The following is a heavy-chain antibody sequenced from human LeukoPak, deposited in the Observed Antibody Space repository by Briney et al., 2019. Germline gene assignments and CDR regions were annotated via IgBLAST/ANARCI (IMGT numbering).Heavy chain of an antibody. CDR3: AKEGDYGYWYFDL. D-gene: IGHD4-17*01. CDR1: GFTFSSYA. CDR2: ISGIGGST. J-gene: IGHJ2*01. Sequence: SGGSLRLCCAASGFTFSSYAMTWVRQPPGKGLEWVSAISGIGGSTYYADSVKGRFTISRDNSKNTLYLQMNSLRAEDTAVYYCAKEGDYGYWYFDLWGRGNLVTVSS. V-gene: IGHV3-23*01.